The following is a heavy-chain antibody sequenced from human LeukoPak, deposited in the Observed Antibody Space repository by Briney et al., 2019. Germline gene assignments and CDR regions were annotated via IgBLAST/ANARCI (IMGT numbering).Heavy chain of an antibody. J-gene: IGHJ4*02. Sequence: SETLSLICTVSGGSINNYYWTWIRQPAGERLEWIGRVYNSGGDYNPALRSQVTMSVDTSKNQFSLKLNSVTAADTAVYYCATEGRMYYDFWSGYPEYWGQGILVTVSS. CDR2: VYNSGG. V-gene: IGHV4-4*07. CDR1: GGSINNYY. D-gene: IGHD3-3*01. CDR3: ATEGRMYYDFWSGYPEY.